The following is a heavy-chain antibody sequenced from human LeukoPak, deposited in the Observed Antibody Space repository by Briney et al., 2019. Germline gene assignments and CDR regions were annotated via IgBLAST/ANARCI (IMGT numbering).Heavy chain of an antibody. J-gene: IGHJ6*03. D-gene: IGHD1-26*01. CDR3: ARTNNGIVGATIGDIRNYYYYYMDV. CDR2: INPNSGGT. Sequence: GASVKVSCKASGYTFTGYYMHWVRQAPGQGLEWMGWINPNSGGTNYAQKFQGRVTMTRDTSISTAYMELSRLRSDDTAVYYCARTNNGIVGATIGDIRNYYYYYMDVWGKGTTVTVSS. V-gene: IGHV1-2*02. CDR1: GYTFTGYY.